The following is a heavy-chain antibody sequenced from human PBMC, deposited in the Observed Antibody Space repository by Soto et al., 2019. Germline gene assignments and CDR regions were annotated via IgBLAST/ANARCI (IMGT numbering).Heavy chain of an antibody. CDR1: GYTFTSYG. CDR3: VRRHVSATGIDWFDP. D-gene: IGHD6-13*01. CDR2: INAANGDT. J-gene: IGHJ5*02. V-gene: IGHV1-3*01. Sequence: ASVKVSCKASGYTFTSYGIHWVRQAPGQRLEWMGWINAANGDTKYSPKFQGGVTITRDTSASTAYMELSSLRSEDTAVYYCVRRHVSATGIDWFDPWGQGTLVTVSS.